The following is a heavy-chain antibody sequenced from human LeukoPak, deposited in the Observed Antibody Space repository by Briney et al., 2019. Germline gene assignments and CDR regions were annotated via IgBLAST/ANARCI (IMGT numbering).Heavy chain of an antibody. CDR3: ARVGASGWFDY. V-gene: IGHV4-61*01. CDR2: IYYSGST. CDR1: GGSVSSGSYY. D-gene: IGHD6-19*01. Sequence: SETLSLTCTVSGGSVSSGSYYWTWIRQPPGKGLEWIGYIYYSGSTKYNPSLKSRVTFSVDTSKNRFSLELSSVTAADTAVYHCARVGASGWFDYWGQGTLVTVSS. J-gene: IGHJ4*02.